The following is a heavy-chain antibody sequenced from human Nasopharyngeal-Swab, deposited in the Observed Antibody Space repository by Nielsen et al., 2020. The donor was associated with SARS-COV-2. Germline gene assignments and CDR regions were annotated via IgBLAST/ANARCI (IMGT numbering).Heavy chain of an antibody. CDR1: GYTFTSYY. CDR3: ARGQRVFGVVRYFDY. CDR2: INPSGGST. J-gene: IGHJ4*02. D-gene: IGHD3-3*01. Sequence: ASVKVSCKASGYTFTSYYMHWVRQAPGQGLEWMGIINPSGGSTSYAQKFQGRVTMTRDTSTSTVYMELSSLRSEDTAVYYCARGQRVFGVVRYFDYWGQGTLVTVSS. V-gene: IGHV1-46*01.